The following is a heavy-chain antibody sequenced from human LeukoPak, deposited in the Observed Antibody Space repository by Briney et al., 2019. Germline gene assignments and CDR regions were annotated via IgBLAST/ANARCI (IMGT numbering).Heavy chain of an antibody. Sequence: GGSLRLSCAASGFTFSSYAMSWVRQAPGKGLEWVSAISGSSSYIYYADSVKGRFTISRDNAKNSLYLQMNSLRAEDTAVYYCARVLRYCSGGNCYSGGLGYMDVWGKGTTVTISS. CDR3: ARVLRYCSGGNCYSGGLGYMDV. J-gene: IGHJ6*03. CDR1: GFTFSSYA. V-gene: IGHV3-21*04. D-gene: IGHD2-15*01. CDR2: ISGSSSYI.